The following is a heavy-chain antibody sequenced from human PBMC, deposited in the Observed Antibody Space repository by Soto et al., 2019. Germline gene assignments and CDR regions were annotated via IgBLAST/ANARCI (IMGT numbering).Heavy chain of an antibody. CDR2: ISAYNGNT. CDR3: ARDRRYYYDSSGYRLNTPQDY. V-gene: IGHV1-18*01. Sequence: QVQLVQSGAEVKKPGASVKVSCKASGYTFTSYGISGVRQAPGQGLEWMGWISAYNGNTNYAQKLQGRVTMTTDTSTSTAYMELRSLRSDDTAVYYCARDRRYYYDSSGYRLNTPQDYWGQGTLVTVSS. J-gene: IGHJ4*02. CDR1: GYTFTSYG. D-gene: IGHD3-22*01.